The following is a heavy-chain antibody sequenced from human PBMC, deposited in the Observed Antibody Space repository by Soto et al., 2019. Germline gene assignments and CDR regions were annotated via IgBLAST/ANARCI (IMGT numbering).Heavy chain of an antibody. J-gene: IGHJ3*02. D-gene: IGHD3-22*01. CDR2: IYYSGST. CDR3: ARHFFREYYYDSSGYYLPHYAFDI. V-gene: IGHV4-39*01. Sequence: SETLSLTCTVSGGSISSSSYYWGWIRQPPGKGLEWIGSIYYSGSTYYNPSLKSRVTISVDTSKSQFSLKLSSVTAADTAVYYCARHFFREYYYDSSGYYLPHYAFDIWGQGKMVTVSS. CDR1: GGSISSSSYY.